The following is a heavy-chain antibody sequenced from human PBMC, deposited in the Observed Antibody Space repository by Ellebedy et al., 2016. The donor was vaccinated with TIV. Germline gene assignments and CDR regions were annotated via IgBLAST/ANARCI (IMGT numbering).Heavy chain of an antibody. J-gene: IGHJ6*02. CDR2: IYHRGST. CDR1: GGSISSGSYA. V-gene: IGHV4-30-2*01. CDR3: ARSGSATSPSGLDV. Sequence: SETLSLTCAVSGGSISSGSYAWTWIRQPPGKGLEWIGYIYHRGSTNYNPSLRSRLTISVDTSKNQFSLKLNSVTAADTAVYYCARSGSATSPSGLDVWGQGTTVTVSS. D-gene: IGHD1-26*01.